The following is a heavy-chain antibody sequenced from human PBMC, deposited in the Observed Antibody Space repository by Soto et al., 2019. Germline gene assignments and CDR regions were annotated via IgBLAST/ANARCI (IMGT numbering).Heavy chain of an antibody. V-gene: IGHV3-73*01. CDR3: TRSYYDYVWGSYRSLYYFDY. D-gene: IGHD3-16*02. CDR1: GFTFSGSA. J-gene: IGHJ4*02. CDR2: IRSKANSYAT. Sequence: GGSLRLSCAASGFTFSGSAMHWVRQASGKGLEWVGRIRSKANSYATAYAASVKGRFTISRDDSKNTAYLQMNSLKTGDTAVYYCTRSYYDYVWGSYRSLYYFDYWGQGTLVTVSS.